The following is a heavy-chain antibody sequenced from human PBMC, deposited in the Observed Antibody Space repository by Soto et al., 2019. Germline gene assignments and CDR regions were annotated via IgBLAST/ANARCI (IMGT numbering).Heavy chain of an antibody. V-gene: IGHV3-21*01. CDR1: VFTLSSYD. D-gene: IGHD2-15*01. J-gene: IGHJ4*02. CDR3: ARDSPGSDY. Sequence: LXLCCAASVFTLSSYDMNWVRQAPGKGLEWVSSISSSSTYIYYADSVKGRFTISRDNAKNSLYLQMNSLRAEDTAVYYCARDSPGSDYWGQGTLVTVSS. CDR2: ISSSSTYI.